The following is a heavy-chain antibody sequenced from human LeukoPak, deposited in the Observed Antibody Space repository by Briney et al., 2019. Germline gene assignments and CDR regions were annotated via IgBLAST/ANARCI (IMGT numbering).Heavy chain of an antibody. Sequence: PGRSLRLSCAASGFTFSSYAMHWVRQAPGKGLEWVAVISYDGSNKYYADSVKGRFTISRDNSKNTLYLQMNSLRAEDTAVYYCAKDGRQWLVGEYFQHWGQGTLVTVSS. D-gene: IGHD6-19*01. V-gene: IGHV3-30-3*01. CDR1: GFTFSSYA. J-gene: IGHJ1*01. CDR2: ISYDGSNK. CDR3: AKDGRQWLVGEYFQH.